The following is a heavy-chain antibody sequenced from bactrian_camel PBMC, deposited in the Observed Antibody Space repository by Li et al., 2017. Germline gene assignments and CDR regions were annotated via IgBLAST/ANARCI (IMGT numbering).Heavy chain of an antibody. CDR1: GFTFSSSS. Sequence: HVQLVESGGGLVQPGGSLRHSCAASGFTFSSSSMSWVRQAPGKGLEWVSHIASDGGDTYYADSVKGRFTISRDNAKNTVYLQMNSLKPEDTAVYYCVRDPYGGTWLFGYWGQGTQVTVS. V-gene: IGHV3S7*01. CDR3: VRDPYGGTWLFGY. D-gene: IGHD6*01. J-gene: IGHJ6*01. CDR2: IASDGGDT.